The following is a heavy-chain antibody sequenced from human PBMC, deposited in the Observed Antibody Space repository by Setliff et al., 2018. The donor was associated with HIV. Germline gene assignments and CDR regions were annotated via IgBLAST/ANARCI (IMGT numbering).Heavy chain of an antibody. Sequence: SETLSLTCTVSGGSISSYYWSWIRQPAGKGLEWIGRIYTSGSTNYNPSLKSRVTMSVDTSKNQFSLKLSSVTAADTAVYYCARTSHDYGDYSFDYWGQGTLVTVS. V-gene: IGHV4-4*07. CDR2: IYTSGST. CDR3: ARTSHDYGDYSFDY. CDR1: GGSISSYY. J-gene: IGHJ4*02. D-gene: IGHD4-17*01.